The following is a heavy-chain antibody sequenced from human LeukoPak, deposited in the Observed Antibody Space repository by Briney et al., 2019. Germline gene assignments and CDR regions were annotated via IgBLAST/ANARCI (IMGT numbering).Heavy chain of an antibody. CDR2: IYYSGST. V-gene: IGHV4-30-4*01. CDR3: ARGNSGYEGFDY. D-gene: IGHD5-12*01. CDR1: GGSISSGDYY. J-gene: IGHJ4*02. Sequence: SETLSLTCTVSGGSISSGDYYWSWIRQPPGKGLEWTGYIYYSGSTYYNPSLKSRVTISVDTSKNQFSLKLSSVTAADTAVYYCARGNSGYEGFDYWGQGTLVTVSS.